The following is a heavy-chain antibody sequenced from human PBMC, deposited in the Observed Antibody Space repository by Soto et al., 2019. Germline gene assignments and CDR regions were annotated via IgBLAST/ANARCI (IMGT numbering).Heavy chain of an antibody. CDR2: INHSGST. V-gene: IGHV4-34*01. CDR3: ASGDYDDYALGY. CDR1: GASFSDHF. Sequence: SETLSLTCGVYGASFSDHFWNWIRQPPGQGLEWIGEINHSGSTSYSPSLGSRVTISVDTSKNQFSLKLSSVTAADTAVYFCASGDYDDYALGYWGQGSLVTVSS. J-gene: IGHJ4*02. D-gene: IGHD4-17*01.